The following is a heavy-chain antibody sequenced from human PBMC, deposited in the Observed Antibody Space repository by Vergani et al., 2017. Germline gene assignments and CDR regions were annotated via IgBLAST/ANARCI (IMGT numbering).Heavy chain of an antibody. CDR3: ARSRPYCTSGSCPAI. J-gene: IGHJ4*02. V-gene: IGHV4-61*02. CDR1: GASIRSGSHY. Sequence: QVKLQESGPGLLKPSQTLSLTCTVSGASIRSGSHYWSWIRQPAGKGPEWIGHIHTGGSTDLNPSFKSRVSISVDTSKSRFSLKLNSVTVADTAVYYCARSRPYCTSGSCPAIWGQGTLVTVSS. CDR2: IHTGGST. D-gene: IGHD2-15*01.